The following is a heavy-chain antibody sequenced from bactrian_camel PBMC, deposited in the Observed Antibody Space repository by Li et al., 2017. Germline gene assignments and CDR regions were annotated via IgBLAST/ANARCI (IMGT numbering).Heavy chain of an antibody. J-gene: IGHJ4*01. CDR2: IWTADHTT. V-gene: IGHV3S53*01. CDR1: GRTYGRNC. D-gene: IGHD2*01. CDR3: AADRRRHGPPSLRPGDYSV. Sequence: HVQLVESGGGSVQAGGSLRLSCAASGRTYGRNCMAWFRQAPGKEREGVANIWTADHTTYYADSVRGRFSISKDNARNWLDLQMDSLEPGDTARYYCAADRRRHGPPSLRPGDYSVWGQGTQVTVS.